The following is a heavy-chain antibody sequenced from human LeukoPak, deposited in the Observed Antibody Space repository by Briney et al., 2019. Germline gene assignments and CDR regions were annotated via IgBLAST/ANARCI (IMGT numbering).Heavy chain of an antibody. Sequence: PGGSLRLSCAASGFPFSTYAMSWVRQAAGKGLEWVSLISGSGGGTYYADSVKGRFTISRDNSKNTLYLQVNSLRADDTAVYYCAKDDPNDYKPWIYWGQGTLVIVSS. CDR1: GFPFSTYA. D-gene: IGHD4-11*01. CDR2: ISGSGGGT. J-gene: IGHJ4*02. V-gene: IGHV3-23*01. CDR3: AKDDPNDYKPWIY.